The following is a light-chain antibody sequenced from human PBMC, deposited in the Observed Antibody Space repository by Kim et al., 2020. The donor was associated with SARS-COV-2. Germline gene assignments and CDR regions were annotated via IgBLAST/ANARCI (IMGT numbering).Light chain of an antibody. CDR2: QAS. Sequence: SASVGDRVTITCQASQHIREHLNWYQHTPGKAPQLLIYQASILETGVSSRFSGSGYGTYFTLTINSLRPEDAATYYCQQYVNLPYTFGQGTKLEI. J-gene: IGKJ2*01. V-gene: IGKV1-33*01. CDR3: QQYVNLPYT. CDR1: QHIREH.